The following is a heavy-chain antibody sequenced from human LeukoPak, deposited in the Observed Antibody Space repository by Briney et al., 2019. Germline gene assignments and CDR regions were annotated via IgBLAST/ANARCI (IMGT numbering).Heavy chain of an antibody. D-gene: IGHD1-7*01. Sequence: ASVKVSCKASGYTFTSYGISWVRQAPGQGLEWMGWINIYNSNTNYAQKLQGRVTMTTDTSTSTAYMELRSLRSDDTAVYYCARVGGNFDAFDIWGQGTMVTVSS. V-gene: IGHV1-18*01. CDR3: ARVGGNFDAFDI. J-gene: IGHJ3*02. CDR2: INIYNSNT. CDR1: GYTFTSYG.